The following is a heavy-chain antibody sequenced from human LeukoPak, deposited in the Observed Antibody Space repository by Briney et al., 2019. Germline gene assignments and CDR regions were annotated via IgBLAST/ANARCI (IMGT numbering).Heavy chain of an antibody. V-gene: IGHV5-51*01. Sequence: GESLKISCKGSGYRFTSYWIGWVRQMPGKGLEWMGIIYPGDSDTRYSPSFQGRVTMSADESISTAYLQWSNLKASDTAMYYCARHRGTYSNDPDDAFDIWGQGTMVTVSS. CDR1: GYRFTSYW. J-gene: IGHJ3*02. CDR2: IYPGDSDT. D-gene: IGHD2/OR15-2a*01. CDR3: ARHRGTYSNDPDDAFDI.